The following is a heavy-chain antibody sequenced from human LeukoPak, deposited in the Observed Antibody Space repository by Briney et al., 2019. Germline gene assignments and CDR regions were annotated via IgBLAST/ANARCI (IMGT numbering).Heavy chain of an antibody. V-gene: IGHV3-23*01. Sequence: GGSLRLSCAASGFTFSSYAMSWVRQAPGKGLERVSAISGSGGSTYYADSVKGRFTISRDNSKNTLYLQMNSLRAEYTAVYYFAKVTAMETYYYYYGMDVWGQGTTVTVSS. D-gene: IGHD5-18*01. CDR2: ISGSGGST. CDR1: GFTFSSYA. J-gene: IGHJ6*02. CDR3: AKVTAMETYYYYYGMDV.